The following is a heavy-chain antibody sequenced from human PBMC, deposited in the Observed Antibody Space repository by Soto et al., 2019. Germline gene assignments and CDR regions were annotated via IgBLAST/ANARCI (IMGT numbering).Heavy chain of an antibody. V-gene: IGHV4-30-4*01. Sequence: PSETLSLTCTVSGASINNNDYYWSWIRHTPGKGLEWIGYVYDSGTTDYIPSLKSRLSMSIDKSQNQFTLKLNSVTAADTATYYCARMSYFYDKWYFDLWGRGTLVTVSS. J-gene: IGHJ2*01. CDR1: GASINNNDYY. CDR3: ARMSYFYDKWYFDL. D-gene: IGHD3-22*01. CDR2: VYDSGTT.